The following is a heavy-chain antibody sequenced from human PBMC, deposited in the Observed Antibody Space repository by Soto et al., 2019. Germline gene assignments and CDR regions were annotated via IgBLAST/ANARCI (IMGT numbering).Heavy chain of an antibody. Sequence: GWSRRLSCAASGFTFSSYCMHWVRQAPGKGLEWVAVISYDGSNKYYADSVKCRFTISRDNSNSTLYLQMNSLRAEDTAVYYCAKDAAPSGYPDYWGQGTMVTVSS. CDR1: GFTFSSYC. CDR3: AKDAAPSGYPDY. V-gene: IGHV3-30*18. D-gene: IGHD3-22*01. J-gene: IGHJ4*02. CDR2: ISYDGSNK.